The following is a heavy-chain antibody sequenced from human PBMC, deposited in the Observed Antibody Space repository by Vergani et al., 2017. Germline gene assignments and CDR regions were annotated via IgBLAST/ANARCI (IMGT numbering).Heavy chain of an antibody. Sequence: QVQLQESGPGLVKPSQTLSLTCTVSGGSISSGSYYWSWIRQPAGKGLEWIGRIYYSGSTYYNPSLKSRVTISVDTSKNQFSLKLSSVTAADTAVYYCARAGTDSGYYYYYMDVWGKGTTVTVSS. D-gene: IGHD1/OR15-1a*01. CDR2: IYYSGST. J-gene: IGHJ6*03. V-gene: IGHV4-61*02. CDR1: GGSISSGSYY. CDR3: ARAGTDSGYYYYYMDV.